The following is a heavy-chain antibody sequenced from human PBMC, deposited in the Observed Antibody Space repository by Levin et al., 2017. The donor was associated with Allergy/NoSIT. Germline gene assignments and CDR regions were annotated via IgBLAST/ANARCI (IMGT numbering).Heavy chain of an antibody. Sequence: SETLSLTCTVSGGSISSSSYYWGWIRQPPGKGLEWIGSIYYSGSTYYNPSLKSRVTISVDTSKNQFSLKLSSVTAADTAVYYCARRYGSGSLARRFEAFDIWGQGTMVTVSS. D-gene: IGHD3-10*01. V-gene: IGHV4-39*01. CDR3: ARRYGSGSLARRFEAFDI. CDR2: IYYSGST. CDR1: GGSISSSSYY. J-gene: IGHJ3*02.